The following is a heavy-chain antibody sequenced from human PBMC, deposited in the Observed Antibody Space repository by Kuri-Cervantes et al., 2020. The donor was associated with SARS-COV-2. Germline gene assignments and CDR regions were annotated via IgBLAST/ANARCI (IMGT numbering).Heavy chain of an antibody. CDR3: ARGLKPLVATTLYYFDY. J-gene: IGHJ4*02. Sequence: SETLSLTCTVSGGSISSSSYYWGWIRQPPGKGLEWIGSIYFTGLTFYNPSLRSRLTISIDTSRNQFSLKLSSVTAADTAVYYCARGLKPLVATTLYYFDYWGQGTLVTVSS. CDR2: IYFTGLT. CDR1: GGSISSSSYY. D-gene: IGHD5-12*01. V-gene: IGHV4-39*02.